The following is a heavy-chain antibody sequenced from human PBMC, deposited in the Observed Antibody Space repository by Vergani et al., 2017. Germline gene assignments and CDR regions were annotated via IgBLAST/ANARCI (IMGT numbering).Heavy chain of an antibody. CDR2: IYSTGST. D-gene: IGHD3-22*01. J-gene: IGHJ4*02. V-gene: IGHV4-31*03. CDR3: ARMGGYDEGDAFRIGYFDS. CDR1: GDSISSGVYY. Sequence: QVQLQESGPGLVKPSQTLSLTCSVSGDSISSGVYYWNWIRQHPGKGLEWIGYIYSTGSTHHNPSLRRRINMSVDTSKNQFSLKLNSVNAADTAMYYCARMGGYDEGDAFRIGYFDSWGPGILVTVSS.